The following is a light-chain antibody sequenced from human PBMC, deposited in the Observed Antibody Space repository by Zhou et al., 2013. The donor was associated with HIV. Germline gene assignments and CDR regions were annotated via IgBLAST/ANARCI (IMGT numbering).Light chain of an antibody. CDR2: AAS. J-gene: IGKJ1*01. CDR1: HSVSRN. V-gene: IGKV3-11*01. Sequence: DIVMTQSPATLSVSPGERATLSCRASHSVSRNLAWYQQRPGQAPRLLIYAASSRATDVPARFSGSGSGTDFTLTISSLEPEDFAIYYCQQRSIWRWTFGQGTKVEIK. CDR3: QQRSIWRWT.